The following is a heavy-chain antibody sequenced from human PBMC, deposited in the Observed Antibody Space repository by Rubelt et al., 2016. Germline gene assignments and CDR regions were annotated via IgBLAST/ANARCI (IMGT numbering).Heavy chain of an antibody. D-gene: IGHD1-1*01. CDR3: ARTESRTWTRFDY. J-gene: IGHJ4*02. CDR1: NGSIRSTTHY. CDR2: IFYGGSN. Sequence: QLQLQESGPGLVRPSETLSLTCIVSNGSIRSTTHYWGCIRQPPGKGPEWIGSIFYGGSNYNNPSLQRRVSMSVDTSNNLFSLRQTYVTAADTAGYYCARTESRTWTRFDYWGQGTLVIVSS. V-gene: IGHV4-39*02.